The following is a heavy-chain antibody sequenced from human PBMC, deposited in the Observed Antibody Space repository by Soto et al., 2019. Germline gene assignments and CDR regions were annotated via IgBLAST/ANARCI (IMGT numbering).Heavy chain of an antibody. V-gene: IGHV3-33*01. J-gene: IGHJ4*02. CDR3: ARVGYYDSSGYLYYFDY. Sequence: GGSLRLSCAASGFSFSDYGMNWVRQAPGKGLEWVAAIWSDGSNKEYTDSVKGRFTISRDNAKNSLYLQMNSLRAEDTAVYYCARVGYYDSSGYLYYFDYWGQGTLVTVSS. D-gene: IGHD3-22*01. CDR1: GFSFSDYG. CDR2: IWSDGSNK.